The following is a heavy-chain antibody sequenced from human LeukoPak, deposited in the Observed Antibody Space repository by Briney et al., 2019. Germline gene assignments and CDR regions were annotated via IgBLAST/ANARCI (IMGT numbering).Heavy chain of an antibody. J-gene: IGHJ4*02. CDR2: ISIGSRII. V-gene: IGHV3-48*02. CDR3: ARGVSGSYSPFDY. Sequence: GGSLRLSCAPSGFTFDSFGMNWVRQAPGKGLEWISFISIGSRIIYYADSVKGRFTISRDDAKNSLHLQMNSLRDEDTAMYYCARGVSGSYSPFDYWGQGTLVPVSS. D-gene: IGHD1-26*01. CDR1: GFTFDSFG.